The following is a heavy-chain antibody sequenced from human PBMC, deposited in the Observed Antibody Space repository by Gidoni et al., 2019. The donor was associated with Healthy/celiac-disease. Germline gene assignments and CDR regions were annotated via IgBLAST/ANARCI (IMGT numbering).Heavy chain of an antibody. CDR2: IRSKAYGGTT. V-gene: IGHV3-49*04. CDR3: TRDRTNYYDSSGYYGY. J-gene: IGHJ4*02. Sequence: EVQLVESGGGLVQPGRSLRLSCTASGFTFGDYAMSWVRQAPGKGLEWVGFIRSKAYGGTTEYAASVKGRFTISRDDSKSIAYLQMNSLKTEDTAVYYCTRDRTNYYDSSGYYGYWGQGTLVTVSS. D-gene: IGHD3-22*01. CDR1: GFTFGDYA.